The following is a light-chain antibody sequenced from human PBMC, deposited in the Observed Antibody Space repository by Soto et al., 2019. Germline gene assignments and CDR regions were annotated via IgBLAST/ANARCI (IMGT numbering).Light chain of an antibody. CDR2: KVS. V-gene: IGKV2-30*01. J-gene: IGKJ1*01. Sequence: DVVMTQSPLSLPVTLGQPASISCKSSQSPVYSDGYTYLNWFQQRPGQSPRRLLYKVSNRDSGGADRFSGSGPCTDFTLKIRRVGAENVGVYYCMQWMYSPWTFGQGTKEEI. CDR1: QSPVYSDGYTY. CDR3: MQWMYSPWT.